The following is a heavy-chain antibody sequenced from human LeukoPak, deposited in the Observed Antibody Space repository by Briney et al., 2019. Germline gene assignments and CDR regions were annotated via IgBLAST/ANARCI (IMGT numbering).Heavy chain of an antibody. J-gene: IGHJ2*01. CDR1: VYTFSDYW. Sequence: GESLKISCQGSVYTFSDYWIAWVRRLPGKGLDWIGMIYSGDSDARYSRSFVGQVTFSVDRSVDTAYLQWSSLQASDIAIYFCARQPPRIPSSPYWYFDLWGRGALVTVSS. CDR3: ARQPPRIPSSPYWYFDL. CDR2: IYSGDSDA. V-gene: IGHV5-51*01. D-gene: IGHD6-6*01.